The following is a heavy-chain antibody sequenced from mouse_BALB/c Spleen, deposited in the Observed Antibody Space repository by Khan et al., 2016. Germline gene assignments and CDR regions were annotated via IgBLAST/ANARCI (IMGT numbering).Heavy chain of an antibody. V-gene: IGHV3-8*02. CDR2: ISYSGST. D-gene: IGHD2-4*01. CDR1: GDSITSGY. CDR3: ARGNYDWYYFDY. Sequence: EVQLQESGPSLVKPSQTLSLTCSVTGDSITSGYWNWIRKFPGNKLEYMGYISYSGSTYYNPSLKSRISITRDTSKNQYYLQLNSVTTEDTATYYCARGNYDWYYFDYWGQGTTLTVSS. J-gene: IGHJ2*01.